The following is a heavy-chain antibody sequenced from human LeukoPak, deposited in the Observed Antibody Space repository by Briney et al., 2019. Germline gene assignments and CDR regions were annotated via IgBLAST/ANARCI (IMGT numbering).Heavy chain of an antibody. CDR2: ISGSGGST. CDR1: GFTFSSYA. J-gene: IGHJ4*02. Sequence: GGSLRLSCAASGFTFSSYAMSWVRQAPGKGLEWVSAISGSGGSTYYADSVKGRFPISGDNSKNTLYLQMNSLRAEDTAVYYCARSVVAALFDYWGQGTLVTVSS. D-gene: IGHD2-15*01. V-gene: IGHV3-23*01. CDR3: ARSVVAALFDY.